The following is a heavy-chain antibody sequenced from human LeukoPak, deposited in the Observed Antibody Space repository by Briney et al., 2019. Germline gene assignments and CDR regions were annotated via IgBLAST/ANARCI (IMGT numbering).Heavy chain of an antibody. J-gene: IGHJ5*02. V-gene: IGHV4-39*01. CDR3: ARSLYSSSSEGWFDP. CDR2: IYYSGST. CDR1: GGSISSSSYY. D-gene: IGHD6-6*01. Sequence: SETLSLTCTVSGGSISSSSYYWGWIRQPPGKGLEWIGSIYYSGSTYYNPSLKSRVTISVDTSKNQFSLKLSSVTAADTAVYYCARSLYSSSSEGWFDPWGQGTLVTVSS.